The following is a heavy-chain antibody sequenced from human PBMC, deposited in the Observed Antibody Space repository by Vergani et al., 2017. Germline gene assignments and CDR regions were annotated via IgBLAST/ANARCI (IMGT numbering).Heavy chain of an antibody. D-gene: IGHD3-10*01. CDR1: GYSIRSGYY. V-gene: IGHV4-38-2*01. CDR3: ARLSLSPMVRAVPYYFNY. CDR2: IYHSGST. Sequence: QVQLQESGPGLVKPSETLSLTCAVSGYSIRSGYYWGWIRQPPGKGLVWIVSIYHSGSTYSNPSLKGRVTISVDTSKNQFSLKLSSVTAADPAVYYCARLSLSPMVRAVPYYFNYWGQGTLVTVSS. J-gene: IGHJ4*02.